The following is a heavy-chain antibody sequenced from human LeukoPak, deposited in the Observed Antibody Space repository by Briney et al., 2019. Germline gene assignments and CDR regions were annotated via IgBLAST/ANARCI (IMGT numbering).Heavy chain of an antibody. J-gene: IGHJ6*03. CDR1: GFTFSDYA. CDR2: ISGRGDET. D-gene: IGHD2-15*01. CDR3: AKDTSAWWYHRAYMNV. Sequence: PGGSLRLSCAASGFTFSDYAMSWVRQAPGGGLEWVSAISGRGDETFHADSLKGRFTTSRDNSKNTLSLQMSSLRVEDSAVYFCAKDTSAWWYHRAYMNVWGTGTTVTVSS. V-gene: IGHV3-23*01.